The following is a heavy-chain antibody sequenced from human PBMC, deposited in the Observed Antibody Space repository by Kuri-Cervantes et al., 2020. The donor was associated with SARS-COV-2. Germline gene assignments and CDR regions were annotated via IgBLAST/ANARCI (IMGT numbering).Heavy chain of an antibody. Sequence: ESLKISCTVSGGSISSHYWSWIRQPPGKGLEWIGRIYTSGSTYYNPSLKSRVTISVDTSKNQFSLKLSSVTAADTAVYYCARLNGGSYYIVSEFDYWGQGTLVTVSS. CDR2: IYTSGST. J-gene: IGHJ4*02. D-gene: IGHD1-26*01. V-gene: IGHV4-4*08. CDR1: GGSISSHY. CDR3: ARLNGGSYYIVSEFDY.